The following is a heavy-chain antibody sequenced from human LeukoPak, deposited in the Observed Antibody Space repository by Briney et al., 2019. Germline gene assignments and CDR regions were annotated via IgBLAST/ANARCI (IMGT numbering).Heavy chain of an antibody. CDR2: ISPDGSNK. J-gene: IGHJ6*02. CDR3: ASLYDFWSGYWSRRYYYGMDV. V-gene: IGHV3-30-3*01. CDR1: GFTFSSSV. Sequence: GGSLRLSCAASGFTFSSSVMHWVRQAPGKGLEWVAVISPDGSNKYYADSVKGRFTISRDNSKNTLYLQMNSLRAEDTAVYYCASLYDFWSGYWSRRYYYGMDVWGQGTTVTVSS. D-gene: IGHD3-3*01.